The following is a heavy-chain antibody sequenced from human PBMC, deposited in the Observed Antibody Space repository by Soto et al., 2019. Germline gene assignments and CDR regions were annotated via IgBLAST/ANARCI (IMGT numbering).Heavy chain of an antibody. Sequence: VGSLRLSCAASGFTFSSYTMSWVRQAPGKGLEWVSGISATGGSTYYADSVKGRFTFSRDNSKNTLYLQMNSLRAEDTAVYYCAKGFIRDCGGDCTVDTWGQGTLVTVSS. J-gene: IGHJ5*02. CDR2: ISATGGST. CDR3: AKGFIRDCGGDCTVDT. CDR1: GFTFSSYT. V-gene: IGHV3-23*01. D-gene: IGHD2-21*02.